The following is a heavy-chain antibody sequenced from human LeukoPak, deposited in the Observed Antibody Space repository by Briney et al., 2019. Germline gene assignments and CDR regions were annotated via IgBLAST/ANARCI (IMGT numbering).Heavy chain of an antibody. CDR1: GGSLSSSSYY. V-gene: IGHV4-39*07. Sequence: PSETLSLTCTVSGGSLSSSSYYWGWIRQPPGKGLEWIGEINHSGSTNYNPSLKSRVTISVDTSKNQFSLKLSSVTAADTAVYYCATSRAPLQLSSYWGQGTLVTVSS. CDR3: ATSRAPLQLSSY. D-gene: IGHD5-18*01. CDR2: INHSGST. J-gene: IGHJ4*02.